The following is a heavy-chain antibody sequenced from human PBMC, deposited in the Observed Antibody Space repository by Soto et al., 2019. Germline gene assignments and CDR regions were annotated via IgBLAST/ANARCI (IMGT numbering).Heavy chain of an antibody. CDR3: ARGLKTGTIPPADY. V-gene: IGHV3-30-3*01. D-gene: IGHD1-7*01. J-gene: IGHJ4*02. CDR2: ISYDGSNK. Sequence: GGSLRLACAASGFTFRSYAMHWVRQAPGKGLEWVAVISYDGSNKYYADSVKARFTISRDNSKNTLYLQMNSLRAEDTAVYHCARGLKTGTIPPADYWGQGPLVTAPQ. CDR1: GFTFRSYA.